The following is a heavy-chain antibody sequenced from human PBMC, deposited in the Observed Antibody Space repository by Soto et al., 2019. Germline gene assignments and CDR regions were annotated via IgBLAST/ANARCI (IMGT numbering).Heavy chain of an antibody. J-gene: IGHJ4*02. V-gene: IGHV4-34*01. CDR1: GGSFSGYY. Sequence: PSETLSLTCAVYGGSFSGYYWSWIRQPPGKGLEWIGEINHSGSTNYNPSLKSRVTISVDTSKNQFSLKLSSVTAADTAVYYCARQATVPADILTGYYNYFDYWGQGTLVTVSS. CDR3: ARQATVPADILTGYYNYFDY. D-gene: IGHD3-9*01. CDR2: INHSGST.